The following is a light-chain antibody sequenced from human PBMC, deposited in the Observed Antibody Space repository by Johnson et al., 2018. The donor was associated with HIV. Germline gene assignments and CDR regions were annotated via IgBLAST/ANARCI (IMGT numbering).Light chain of an antibody. J-gene: IGLJ1*01. CDR1: SSNIGNNY. CDR3: GTWGGV. V-gene: IGLV1-51*01. CDR2: DNN. Sequence: QSVLTQPPSVSAAPGQMVSISCSGSSSNIGNNYVSWYQQLPGTAPKLLIYDNNKRPSGIPDRFSGSKSGTSATLGITGLQTGDEADYYCGTWGGVFGTGTKVTVL.